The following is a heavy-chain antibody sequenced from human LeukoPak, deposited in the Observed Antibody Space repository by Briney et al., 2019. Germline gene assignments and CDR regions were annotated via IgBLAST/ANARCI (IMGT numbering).Heavy chain of an antibody. V-gene: IGHV3-15*01. D-gene: IGHD2-2*01. CDR2: IKSKTDGGTT. Sequence: GGSLRLSCAASGFTFSNAWMSWVRQAPGKGLERVGRIKSKTDGGTTDYAAPVKGRFTISRDDSKNTLYLQMNSLKTEDTAVYYCTTDRVVPPASLAYWGQGTLVTVSS. CDR3: TTDRVVPPASLAY. CDR1: GFTFSNAW. J-gene: IGHJ4*02.